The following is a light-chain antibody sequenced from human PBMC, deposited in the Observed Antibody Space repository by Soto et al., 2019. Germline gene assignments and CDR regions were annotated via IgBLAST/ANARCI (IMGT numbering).Light chain of an antibody. CDR1: QSVSRN. V-gene: IGKV3-15*01. CDR2: DAS. CDR3: QQYNHWPLYT. Sequence: EVVMTQSPATLSVSPGERATLSCRASQSVSRNLAWYQQRPGRAPRLLIYDASTRATNIPTRFSGSGSGTAFTLTISSLLSEDFAVYYCQQYNHWPLYTFGQGTKLEIK. J-gene: IGKJ2*01.